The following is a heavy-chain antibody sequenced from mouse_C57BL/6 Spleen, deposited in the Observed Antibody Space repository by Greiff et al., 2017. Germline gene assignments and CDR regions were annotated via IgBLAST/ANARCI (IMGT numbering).Heavy chain of an antibody. Sequence: EVKLMESGEGLVKPGGSLKLSCAASGFTFSSYAMSWVRQTPEKRLEWVAYISSGGDYIYYADTVKGRFTISRDNARNTLYLQMSSLKSEDTAMXYCTRDPGDLYYFDYWGQGTTLTVSS. CDR1: GFTFSSYA. V-gene: IGHV5-9-1*02. CDR3: TRDPGDLYYFDY. J-gene: IGHJ2*01. D-gene: IGHD3-3*01. CDR2: ISSGGDYI.